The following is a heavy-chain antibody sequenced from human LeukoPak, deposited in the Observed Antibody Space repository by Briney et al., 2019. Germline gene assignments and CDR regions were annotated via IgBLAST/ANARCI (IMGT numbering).Heavy chain of an antibody. D-gene: IGHD2-2*01. Sequence: SETLSLTCTVSGGSISSGDYYWSWIRQPPGKGLEWVGYIYYSGSTYYNPSLKSRVTISVDTSKNQFSLKLSSVTAADTAVYYCARVPVVPAAAGPYGMDVWGQGTTVTVSS. CDR1: GGSISSGDYY. CDR3: ARVPVVPAAAGPYGMDV. J-gene: IGHJ6*02. V-gene: IGHV4-30-4*01. CDR2: IYYSGST.